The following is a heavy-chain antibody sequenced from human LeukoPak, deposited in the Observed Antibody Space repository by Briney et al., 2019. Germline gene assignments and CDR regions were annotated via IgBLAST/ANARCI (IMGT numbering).Heavy chain of an antibody. D-gene: IGHD3-10*01. CDR3: ATPDYGSGSYFEYYFDY. CDR1: GYTLTELS. CDR2: FDPEDGET. Sequence: ASVKVSCKVSGYTLTELSMHWVRQSPGQGLEWMGGFDPEDGETIYAQKFQGRVTMTEDKSTDTAYMELSSLRSEDPAVYYCATPDYGSGSYFEYYFDYWGQGTLVTVSS. J-gene: IGHJ4*02. V-gene: IGHV1-24*01.